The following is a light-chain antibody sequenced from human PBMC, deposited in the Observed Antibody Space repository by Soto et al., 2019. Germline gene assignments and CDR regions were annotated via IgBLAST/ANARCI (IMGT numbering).Light chain of an antibody. CDR3: QQRGNWPRT. V-gene: IGKV3-11*01. Sequence: EIGLSQSPATLSLSPGERATLSCRASQSVSSYLAWYQQKPGQAPRLLIYDASNRATGIPDRFSGSGSGTDFTLTISSLEPEDFAFYYCQQRGNWPRTFGQGTKVDI. CDR1: QSVSSY. CDR2: DAS. J-gene: IGKJ1*01.